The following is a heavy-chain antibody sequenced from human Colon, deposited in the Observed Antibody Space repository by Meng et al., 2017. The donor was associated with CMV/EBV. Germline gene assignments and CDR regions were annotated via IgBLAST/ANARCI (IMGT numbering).Heavy chain of an antibody. CDR3: ARGRGFRLFRGAPLRSNSYYFGLDV. Sequence: ASVQVSCKPSGCVFSTYDINWVRQATGQGLEWMGWMNPYTGDTGYEQKFQGRITMTRDASVGTAYMELSSLRSEDTAVYYCARGRGFRLFRGAPLRSNSYYFGLDVWGQGTTVTVSS. CDR2: MNPYTGDT. V-gene: IGHV1-8*01. D-gene: IGHD3-10*01. CDR1: GCVFSTYD. J-gene: IGHJ6*02.